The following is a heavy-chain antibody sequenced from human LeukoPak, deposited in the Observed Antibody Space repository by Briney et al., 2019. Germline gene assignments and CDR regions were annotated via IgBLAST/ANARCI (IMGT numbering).Heavy chain of an antibody. CDR3: ARGPMNLRKRGLLDY. J-gene: IGHJ4*02. CDR2: INHSGST. CDR1: GGSFSGYY. Sequence: SETLSLTCAVYGGSFSGYYWSWICQPPGKGLEWIGEINHSGSTNYNPSLKSRVTISVDTSKNQFSLKLSSVTAADTAVYYCARGPMNLRKRGLLDYWGQGTLVTVSS. V-gene: IGHV4-34*01. D-gene: IGHD3-22*01.